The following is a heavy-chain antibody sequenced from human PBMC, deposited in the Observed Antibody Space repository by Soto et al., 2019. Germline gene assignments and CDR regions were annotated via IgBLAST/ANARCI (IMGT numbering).Heavy chain of an antibody. J-gene: IGHJ5*02. Sequence: QVQLRESGPELVKPSQALSLVCSVSGDSITSGGYYWTWLRQRPGKGLEWIGYIYFTGSAYYNPSLKSRMTMSVDTSKNQFSLRLTSVTAADTAFYYCARERVLRSGWFDPWGQGTLVTVSS. CDR1: GDSITSGGYY. V-gene: IGHV4-31*03. D-gene: IGHD1-26*01. CDR3: ARERVLRSGWFDP. CDR2: IYFTGSA.